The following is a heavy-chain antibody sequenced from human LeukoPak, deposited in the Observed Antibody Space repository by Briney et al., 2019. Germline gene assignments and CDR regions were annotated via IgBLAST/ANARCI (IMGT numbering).Heavy chain of an antibody. J-gene: IGHJ4*02. V-gene: IGHV3-23*01. CDR3: AKWGDYDILTGYYVSDF. D-gene: IGHD3-9*01. CDR2: ITGSGDTT. Sequence: GASLRLSCAASGFIFRDYAMSWVRQAPGKGLEWVSAITGSGDTTYYADSVKGRFTISRDNSKNTLYVEMNTLRAEDTAVYYCAKWGDYDILTGYYVSDFWGQGTLVTVSS. CDR1: GFIFRDYA.